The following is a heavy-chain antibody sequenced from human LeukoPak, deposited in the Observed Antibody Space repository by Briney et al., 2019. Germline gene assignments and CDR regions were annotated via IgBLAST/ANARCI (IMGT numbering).Heavy chain of an antibody. V-gene: IGHV3-30*18. J-gene: IGHJ5*02. CDR3: ANDNWFDP. CDR2: ISYDGSNK. Sequence: GGSLRLSCAASGFTVSSTYMSWVRQAPGKGLEWVAVISYDGSNKHYADSVKGRFTISRDNSKNTLYLQMNSLRAEDTAVYYCANDNWFDPWGQGTLVTVSS. CDR1: GFTVSSTY.